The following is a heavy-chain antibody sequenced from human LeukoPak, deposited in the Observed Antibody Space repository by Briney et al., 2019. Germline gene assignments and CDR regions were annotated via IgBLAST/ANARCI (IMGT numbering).Heavy chain of an antibody. Sequence: RGSLGLSCAASGLTFSRFAMSWVRQAPGKGLEWVSTISGSGDATYYADSVKGRFSISRDNLKNTLYVQMNSLRVEDTAVYYCAKGHSAHGTGFDGWGQGTLVIVSS. J-gene: IGHJ4*02. CDR1: GLTFSRFA. CDR3: AKGHSAHGTGFDG. D-gene: IGHD1-14*01. V-gene: IGHV3-23*01. CDR2: ISGSGDAT.